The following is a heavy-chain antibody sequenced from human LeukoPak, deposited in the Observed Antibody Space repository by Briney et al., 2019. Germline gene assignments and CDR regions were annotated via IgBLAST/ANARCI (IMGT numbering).Heavy chain of an antibody. D-gene: IGHD5-18*01. Sequence: SETLSLTCTVSGGSISSSSYYWGWIRQPPGKGLEWIGSIYYSGSTYYDPSLKSRVTISVDTSKNQFSLKLRSVTAADTAVYYCAREDGTAMDNAFDIWGQGTMVTVSS. V-gene: IGHV4-39*07. J-gene: IGHJ3*02. CDR3: AREDGTAMDNAFDI. CDR1: GGSISSSSYY. CDR2: IYYSGST.